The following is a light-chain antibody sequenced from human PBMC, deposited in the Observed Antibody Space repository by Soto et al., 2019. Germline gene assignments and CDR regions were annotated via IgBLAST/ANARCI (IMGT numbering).Light chain of an antibody. CDR2: DTS. CDR3: QPYNNWPLT. Sequence: VRRQSPATQSISPGEGATLSCRASQGIGDTLAWYQHKPGQTPRLLIYDTSTRATGVPTRFSGSRSGAEFNLTINSLQSEDFAVYYCQPYNNWPLTFGGGTKVDIK. J-gene: IGKJ4*01. CDR1: QGIGDT. V-gene: IGKV3-15*01.